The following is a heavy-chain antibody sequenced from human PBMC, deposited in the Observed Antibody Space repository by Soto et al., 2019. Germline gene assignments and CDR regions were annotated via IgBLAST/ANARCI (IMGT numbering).Heavy chain of an antibody. CDR2: ISSSSSTI. Sequence: GGSLRLSCAASGFTFSSYSMNWVRQAPGKGLEWVSYISSSSSTIYYADSVKGRFTISRDNAKNSLYLQMNSLRDEDTAVYYCARDRQPKYIAAPWRGMDVWGQGTTVPVSS. CDR1: GFTFSSYS. CDR3: ARDRQPKYIAAPWRGMDV. V-gene: IGHV3-48*02. J-gene: IGHJ6*02. D-gene: IGHD6-13*01.